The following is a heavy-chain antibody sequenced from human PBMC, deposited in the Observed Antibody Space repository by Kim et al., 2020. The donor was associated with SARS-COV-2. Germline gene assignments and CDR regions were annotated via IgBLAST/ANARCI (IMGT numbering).Heavy chain of an antibody. CDR3: ARIAVPGENCFDP. J-gene: IGHJ5*02. Sequence: GGSLRLSCAASGFIFSDYYMSWIRQAPGKGLEWVSYISSSSSYTNYADSVKGRFTISRDNAKNSLYLQMNSLRAEDTAVYYCARIAVPGENCFDPWGQGTLVTVSS. CDR2: ISSSSSYT. CDR1: GFIFSDYY. V-gene: IGHV3-11*03. D-gene: IGHD6-19*01.